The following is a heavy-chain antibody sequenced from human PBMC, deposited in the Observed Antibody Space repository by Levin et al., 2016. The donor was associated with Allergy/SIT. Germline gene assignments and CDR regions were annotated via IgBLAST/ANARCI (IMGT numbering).Heavy chain of an antibody. D-gene: IGHD1-26*01. CDR2: IVPIVGTK. CDR3: ARNLLGIVGAASALDI. J-gene: IGHJ3*02. Sequence: ASVKVSCKASGGTFSSHTINWVRQAPGQGLEWMGSIVPIVGTKNLAQKFQGRLTLTADGSTNTASMELSSLRSEDTAVYFCARNLLGIVGAASALDIWGQGTMITVSS. CDR1: GGTFSSHT. V-gene: IGHV1-69*13.